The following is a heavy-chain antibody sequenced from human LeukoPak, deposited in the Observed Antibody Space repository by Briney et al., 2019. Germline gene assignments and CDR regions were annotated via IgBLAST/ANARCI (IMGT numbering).Heavy chain of an antibody. Sequence: PSETLSLTCTVSGGSISSSSYYWGWIRQPPGKGLEWIGSIYYSGSTYYNPSLKSRVTISVDTSKNQFSLKLSSVTAADTAVYYCASFYYPDAFDIWGQGTMVTVSS. CDR2: IYYSGST. D-gene: IGHD3-22*01. CDR3: ASFYYPDAFDI. CDR1: GGSISSSSYY. V-gene: IGHV4-39*01. J-gene: IGHJ3*02.